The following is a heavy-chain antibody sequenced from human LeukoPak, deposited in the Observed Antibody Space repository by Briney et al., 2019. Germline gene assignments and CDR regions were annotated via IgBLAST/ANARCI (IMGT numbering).Heavy chain of an antibody. CDR3: ARHSPLWNY. D-gene: IGHD1-1*01. J-gene: IGHJ4*02. V-gene: IGHV3-23*01. CDR1: GFTFSSYA. CDR2: IGGGGEST. Sequence: GGSLRLSCAASGFTFSSYAMSWVRQAPGKGLEWVSTIGGGGESTYYADSVKGRFTISRDNSKNTVYLQMNSLRAEDTALYYCARHSPLWNYWGQGTLVTVSS.